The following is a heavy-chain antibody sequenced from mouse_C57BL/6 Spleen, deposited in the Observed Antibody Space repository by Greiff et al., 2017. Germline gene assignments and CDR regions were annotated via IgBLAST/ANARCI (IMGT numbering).Heavy chain of an antibody. D-gene: IGHD1-1*01. Sequence: VQLQQSGAELVRPGASVKLSCTASGFNIKDYYMHWVKQRPEQGLEWIGRIDPEDGDTEYAPKFQGKATMTADTSSNTAYLLLSSLTSEDTAVYYCTTTLYFYGSSLFGYWGQGTTRTVSA. CDR1: GFNIKDYY. J-gene: IGHJ2*01. CDR2: IDPEDGDT. CDR3: TTTLYFYGSSLFGY. V-gene: IGHV14-1*01.